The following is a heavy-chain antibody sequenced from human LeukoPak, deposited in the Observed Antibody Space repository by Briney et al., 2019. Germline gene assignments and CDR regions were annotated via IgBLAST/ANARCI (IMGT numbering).Heavy chain of an antibody. CDR1: GFIFSNYA. Sequence: GGSLRLSCAASGFIFSNYAMSWVRQAPGKGLEWVSGISGSGGNTYHADSVKGRFTIFRDNSKNTLYVQMNSLRAEDTAVYYCATEKGDSPDYWGQGTLVTVSS. CDR3: ATEKGDSPDY. D-gene: IGHD2-21*01. CDR2: ISGSGGNT. J-gene: IGHJ4*02. V-gene: IGHV3-23*01.